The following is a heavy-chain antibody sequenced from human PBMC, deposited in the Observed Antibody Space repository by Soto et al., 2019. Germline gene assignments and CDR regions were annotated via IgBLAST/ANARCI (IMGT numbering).Heavy chain of an antibody. CDR2: ISYDGSNK. CDR1: GFTFSSYG. CDR3: AKAEQWLETHYGMDV. V-gene: IGHV3-30*18. Sequence: GGSLRLSCAASGFTFSSYGMHWVRQAPGKGLEWVAVISYDGSNKYYADSVKGRFTISRDNSKNTLYLQMNSLRAEDTAVYYCAKAEQWLETHYGMDVWGQGTTVTV. D-gene: IGHD6-19*01. J-gene: IGHJ6*02.